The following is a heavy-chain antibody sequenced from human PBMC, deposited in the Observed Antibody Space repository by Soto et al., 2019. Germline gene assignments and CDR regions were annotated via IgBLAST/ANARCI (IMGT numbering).Heavy chain of an antibody. Sequence: QVQLVESGGGVVQPGRSLRLSCAASGFTFSSYGMHWVRQAPGKGLEWVAVIWYDGSNKYYADSVKGRFTISRDNSKNTLYLQMNSLRAEDTAVYYCARAPHYDFWSGYYQSGLDYWGQGTLVTVSS. D-gene: IGHD3-3*01. V-gene: IGHV3-33*01. J-gene: IGHJ4*02. CDR3: ARAPHYDFWSGYYQSGLDY. CDR1: GFTFSSYG. CDR2: IWYDGSNK.